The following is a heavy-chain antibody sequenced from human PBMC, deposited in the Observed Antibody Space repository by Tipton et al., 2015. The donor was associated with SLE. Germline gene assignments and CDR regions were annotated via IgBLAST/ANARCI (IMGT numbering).Heavy chain of an antibody. Sequence: GLVKPSETLSLTCAVYGGSFSGYYWSWIRQPPGKGLEWIGEINHSGSTYYNPSLKSRVTISVDTSKNQFSLKLSSVTAADTAVYYCARNPYCGGDCYPDYWGQGTLVTVSS. D-gene: IGHD2-21*01. CDR1: GGSFSGYY. J-gene: IGHJ4*02. V-gene: IGHV4-34*01. CDR2: INHSGST. CDR3: ARNPYCGGDCYPDY.